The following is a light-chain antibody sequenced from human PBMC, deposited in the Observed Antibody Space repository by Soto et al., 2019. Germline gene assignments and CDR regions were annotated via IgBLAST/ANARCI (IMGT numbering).Light chain of an antibody. CDR2: SAS. CDR1: QGISRW. CDR3: QQANSFPLT. J-gene: IGKJ3*01. V-gene: IGKV1-12*01. Sequence: DIQMTQLPSSMSASVGDRVTITCRASQGISRWLAWYHQKPGKAPNLLIYSASTLHSGVPSRFSGSGSGTDFTITISSLQPEDFGTYYCQQANSFPLTFGPGTKVDMK.